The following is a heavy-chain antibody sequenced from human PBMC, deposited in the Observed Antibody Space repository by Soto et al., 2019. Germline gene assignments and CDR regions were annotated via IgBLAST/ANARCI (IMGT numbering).Heavy chain of an antibody. CDR1: ELTLTNAW. CDR2: IKSKTEGGTP. J-gene: IGHJ4*01. CDR3: TKLSRGFSYSPY. D-gene: IGHD5-18*01. V-gene: IGHV3-15*01. Sequence: EVRLEESGGGLVKPGGSLRLSCVASELTLTNAWMSWVRQAPGKGLEWVGRIKSKTEGGTPDYAAPVKGRFTLSRDDSKNTLYLQMNSLMTEDTAVYYCTKLSRGFSYSPYWGHGTPVTVSS.